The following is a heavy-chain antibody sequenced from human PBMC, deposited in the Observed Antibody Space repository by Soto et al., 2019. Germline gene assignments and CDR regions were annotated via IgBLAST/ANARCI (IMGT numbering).Heavy chain of an antibody. CDR3: ARLGQGGYVQGMDV. Sequence: PGQLNKNCNKGAGGNCTDCWIGWVRKMPGKGLEWMGIIDPGDSETKYSPSFQGQVTISADKSINTAYLQWSSLKASDTAMYYCARLGQGGYVQGMDVWGQGTTVTVSS. CDR1: GGNCTDCW. CDR2: IDPGDSET. V-gene: IGHV5-51*01. D-gene: IGHD5-12*01. J-gene: IGHJ6*02.